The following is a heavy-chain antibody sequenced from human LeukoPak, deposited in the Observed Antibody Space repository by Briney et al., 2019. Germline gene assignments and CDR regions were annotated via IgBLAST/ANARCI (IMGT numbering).Heavy chain of an antibody. J-gene: IGHJ3*01. D-gene: IGHD6-6*01. Sequence: PGGSLRLSCAASGFTFSPYTMHWFRQPPGKGLEWLSYINTGSTTIYYADSVKGRFTISRDNAKNSLYLQLNSLRAEHTAVYYCARDSSVCAFDVWGQGTMVTVSS. CDR1: GFTFSPYT. CDR2: INTGSTTI. V-gene: IGHV3-48*01. CDR3: ARDSSVCAFDV.